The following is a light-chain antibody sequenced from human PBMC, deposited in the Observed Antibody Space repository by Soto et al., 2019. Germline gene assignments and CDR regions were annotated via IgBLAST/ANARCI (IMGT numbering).Light chain of an antibody. CDR3: QQYNNWPPST. V-gene: IGKV3D-15*01. Sequence: EIVMTQSPATLSVSPGERATLSCRSSQSVSSNLAWYQQKPGQAPRLLIYATSARATGIPARFSGSGSGTEFTLTISNLQSEDFAVYYCQQYNNWPPSTFGQGTRLEI. CDR2: ATS. J-gene: IGKJ5*01. CDR1: QSVSSN.